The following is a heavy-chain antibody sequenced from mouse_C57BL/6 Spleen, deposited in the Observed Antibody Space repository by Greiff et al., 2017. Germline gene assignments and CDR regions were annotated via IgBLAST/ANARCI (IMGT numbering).Heavy chain of an antibody. CDR1: GYTFTSYW. J-gene: IGHJ4*01. D-gene: IGHD1-1*01. CDR3: ARWTYYYGSSSYYAMDY. CDR2: IYPSDSET. V-gene: IGHV1-61*01. Sequence: VQLQQSGAELVRPGSSVKLSCKASGYTFTSYWMDRVKQRPGQGLEWIGNIYPSDSETHYNQKFKDKATLTVDKSSSTAYMQLSSLTSEDSAVYYCARWTYYYGSSSYYAMDYWGQGTSVTVSS.